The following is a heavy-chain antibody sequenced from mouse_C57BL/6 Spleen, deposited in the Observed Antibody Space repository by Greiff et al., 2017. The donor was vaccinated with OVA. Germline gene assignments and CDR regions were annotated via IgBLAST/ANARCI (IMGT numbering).Heavy chain of an antibody. CDR3: TREGTAQATSAWFAY. CDR2: ISSGGDYI. J-gene: IGHJ3*01. CDR1: GFTFSSYA. Sequence: EVQGVESGEGLVKPGGSLKLSCAASGFTFSSYAMSWVRQTPEKRLEWVAYISSGGDYIYYADTVKGRFTISRDNARNTLYLQMSSLKSEDTAMYYCTREGTAQATSAWFAYWGQGTLVTVSA. V-gene: IGHV5-9-1*02. D-gene: IGHD3-2*02.